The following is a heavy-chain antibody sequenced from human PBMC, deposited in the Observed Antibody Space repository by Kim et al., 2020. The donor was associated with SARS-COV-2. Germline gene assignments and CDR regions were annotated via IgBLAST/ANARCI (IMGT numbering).Heavy chain of an antibody. V-gene: IGHV3-11*03. J-gene: IGHJ4*02. CDR1: GFTFSDYY. Sequence: GGSLRLSCAASGFTFSDYYMSWIRQAPGKGLEWVSYISSTSSYTNYADSVKGRFTISRDNAKNSLYLQMNSLRAEDTAVYYCARGFIPRTIAAAGTFDYWGQGTLVTVSS. D-gene: IGHD6-13*01. CDR2: ISSTSSYT. CDR3: ARGFIPRTIAAAGTFDY.